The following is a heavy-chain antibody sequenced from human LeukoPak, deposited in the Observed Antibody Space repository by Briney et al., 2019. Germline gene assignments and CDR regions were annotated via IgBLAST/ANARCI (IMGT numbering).Heavy chain of an antibody. V-gene: IGHV1-69*04. CDR2: IIPILGIA. CDR1: GGTFSSYA. D-gene: IGHD5-18*01. J-gene: IGHJ4*02. Sequence: SVKVSCKASGGTFSSYAISWVRQAPGQGLEWMGRIIPILGIANYAQKFQGRVTITADKSTSTAYMELSSLRSEDTAVYYCARGRRGPTAMIDYWGQGTLVTVSS. CDR3: ARGRRGPTAMIDY.